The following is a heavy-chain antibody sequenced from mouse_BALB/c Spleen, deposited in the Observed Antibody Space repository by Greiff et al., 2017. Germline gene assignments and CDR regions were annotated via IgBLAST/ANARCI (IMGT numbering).Heavy chain of an antibody. D-gene: IGHD1-1*01. Sequence: GQRVESGGGLVKPGGSLKLSCAASGFAFSSYDMSWVRQTPEKRLEWVAYISSGGGSTYYPDTVKGRFTISRDNAKNTLYLQMSSLKSEDTAMYYCARQVVANDWYFEVWGAGTTVTVSS. CDR3: ARQVVANDWYFEV. V-gene: IGHV5-12-1*01. J-gene: IGHJ1*01. CDR1: GFAFSSYD. CDR2: ISSGGGST.